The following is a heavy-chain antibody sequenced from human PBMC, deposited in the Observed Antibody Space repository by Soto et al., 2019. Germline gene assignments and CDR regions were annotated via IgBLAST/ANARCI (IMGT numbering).Heavy chain of an antibody. CDR3: ARGVPISPGTFDY. D-gene: IGHD3-3*01. V-gene: IGHV3-53*01. J-gene: IGHJ4*02. CDR2: IYSGGST. CDR1: GFTVSSTY. Sequence: EVQVVESGGGLIQPGGSLRLSCAASGFTVSSTYMSWVRQAPGKGLEWISIIYSGGSTFYADSVKGRFTISRDNSKNTLYLQMNSLRAEDTAVYYCARGVPISPGTFDYRGRGTLVTVSS.